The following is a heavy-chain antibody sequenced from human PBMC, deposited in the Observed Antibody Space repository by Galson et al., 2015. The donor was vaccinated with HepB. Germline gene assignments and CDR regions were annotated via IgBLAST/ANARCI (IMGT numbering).Heavy chain of an antibody. J-gene: IGHJ4*02. Sequence: SVKVSCKASGYSFNDKAIHWVRQAPGQRPEWMGWINAGNGYTKYSQNFQGRLTMTTDTSASTVYMELSSLQSTDTAVYYCARDRESNLLDYWGQGTLVIVSP. D-gene: IGHD5-24*01. V-gene: IGHV1-3*01. CDR3: ARDRESNLLDY. CDR1: GYSFNDKA. CDR2: INAGNGYT.